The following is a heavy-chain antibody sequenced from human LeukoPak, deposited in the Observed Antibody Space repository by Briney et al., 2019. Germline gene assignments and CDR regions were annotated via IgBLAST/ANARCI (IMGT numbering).Heavy chain of an antibody. Sequence: AGGSLRLSCAASEFTFSTNHMTWVRQAPGKGLEWVSVIYSGGSTYYADSVKGRFTISRDNSKNTLYLQMNSLRAEDTAVYYCARGPYDNSGYRFDYWGQGTLLTVSS. CDR2: IYSGGST. J-gene: IGHJ4*02. CDR3: ARGPYDNSGYRFDY. CDR1: EFTFSTNH. D-gene: IGHD3-22*01. V-gene: IGHV3-66*01.